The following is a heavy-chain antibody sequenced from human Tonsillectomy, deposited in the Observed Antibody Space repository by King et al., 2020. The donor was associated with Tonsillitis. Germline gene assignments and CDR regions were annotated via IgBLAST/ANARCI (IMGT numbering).Heavy chain of an antibody. CDR2: IYYSGST. CDR1: GGSVSSGRYY. V-gene: IGHV4-61*01. J-gene: IGHJ6*02. CDR3: ARGSAVVKNGMDV. D-gene: IGHD4-23*01. Sequence: QLQESGPGLVKPSETLSLTCTVSGGSVSSGRYYWSWIRQPPGKGLEWIGYIYYSGSTNNNPSLKSRVSTSIDTSKNQFSLKLSSVTAADTAVYYCARGSAVVKNGMDVWGQGTTVTVSS.